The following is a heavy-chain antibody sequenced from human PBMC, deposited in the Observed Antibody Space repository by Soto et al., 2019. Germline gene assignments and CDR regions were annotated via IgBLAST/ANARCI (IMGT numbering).Heavy chain of an antibody. CDR1: GFTFSSYA. V-gene: IGHV3-30-3*01. Sequence: QVQLVESGGGVVQPGRSLRLSCAASGFTFSSYAMHWVRQAPGKGLEWVAVISYDGSNKYYADSVKGRFTISRDNSKNTLYLQMNSLRAEDTAVYYCARGDRIAAAGDQLDYWGQGTLVTVSS. J-gene: IGHJ4*02. D-gene: IGHD6-13*01. CDR2: ISYDGSNK. CDR3: ARGDRIAAAGDQLDY.